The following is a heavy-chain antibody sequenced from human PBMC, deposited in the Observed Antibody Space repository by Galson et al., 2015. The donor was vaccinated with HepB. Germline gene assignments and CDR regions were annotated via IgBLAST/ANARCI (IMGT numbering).Heavy chain of an antibody. Sequence: SVKVSCKASGYTFTSYAISWVRQAPGQGLEWMGGISAYYDNTNYAQKLQGKITMTTDTSTSTAYMELSSLRSDDTAVYYCARDINYYASSGPHNWFDLRRQGTLV. D-gene: IGHD3-22*01. CDR1: GYTFTSYA. J-gene: IGHJ5*02. CDR3: ARDINYYASSGPHNWFDL. CDR2: ISAYYDNT. V-gene: IGHV1-18*04.